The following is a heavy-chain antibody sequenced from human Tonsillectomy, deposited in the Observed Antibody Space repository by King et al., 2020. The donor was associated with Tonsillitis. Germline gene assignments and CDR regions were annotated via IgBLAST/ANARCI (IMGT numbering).Heavy chain of an antibody. D-gene: IGHD6-6*01. CDR3: AKDMYSTSSNFAS. CDR2: ISGSGSGT. CDR1: GFTFSTYA. V-gene: IGHV3-23*04. Sequence: VQLVESGGGLVQPGGSLRLSCATSGFTFSTYAMSWVRQAPGKGLVWVSAISGSGSGTYYADSVKGRFTISRDTSKNTLYLQMNSLRAEDTAVYYCAKDMYSTSSNFASWGQGTLVTVSS. J-gene: IGHJ4*02.